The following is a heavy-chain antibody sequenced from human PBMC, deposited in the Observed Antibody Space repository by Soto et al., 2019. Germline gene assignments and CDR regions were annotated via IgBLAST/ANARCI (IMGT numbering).Heavy chain of an antibody. CDR2: IIPIFGTA. J-gene: IGHJ6*02. Sequence: SVKVSCKASGGTFSSYAISWVRQAPGQGLEWMGGIIPIFGTANYAQKFQGRVTITADESTSTAYMELSSLRSEDTAVYYCARGVGLNYDILTGPSGYYYYGMDVWGQGATVTVSS. CDR1: GGTFSSYA. D-gene: IGHD3-9*01. CDR3: ARGVGLNYDILTGPSGYYYYGMDV. V-gene: IGHV1-69*13.